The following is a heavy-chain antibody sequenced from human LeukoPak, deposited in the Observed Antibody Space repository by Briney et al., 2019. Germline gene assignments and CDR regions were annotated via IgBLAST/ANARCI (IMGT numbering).Heavy chain of an antibody. V-gene: IGHV3-9*01. CDR1: GFTFDDYA. CDR2: ISWNSGSI. Sequence: PGGSLRLSCAASGFTFDDYAMHWVRQAPGKGLEWVSGISWNSGSIGYADSVKGRFTISRDNAKNSLYLQMNSLRAEDTALYYCAKFNEATMVRGGGNWFDPWGQGTLVTVSS. J-gene: IGHJ5*02. CDR3: AKFNEATMVRGGGNWFDP. D-gene: IGHD3-10*01.